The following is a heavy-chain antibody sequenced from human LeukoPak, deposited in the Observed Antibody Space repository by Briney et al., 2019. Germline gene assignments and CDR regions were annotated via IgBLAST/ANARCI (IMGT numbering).Heavy chain of an antibody. CDR1: GHSIINSYY. CDR2: INHSGST. V-gene: IGHV4-38-2*02. CDR3: ARRDSSSGLGVDY. J-gene: IGHJ4*02. Sequence: SETLSLTCTVSGHSIINSYYWGWIRQPPGKGLEWIGEINHSGSTNYNPSLKSRVTISVDTSKNQFSLKLSSVTAADTAVYYCARRDSSSGLGVDYWGQGTLVTVSS. D-gene: IGHD6-6*01.